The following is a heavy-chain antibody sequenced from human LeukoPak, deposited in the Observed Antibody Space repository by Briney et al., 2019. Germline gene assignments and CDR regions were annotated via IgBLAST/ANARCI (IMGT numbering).Heavy chain of an antibody. D-gene: IGHD3-3*01. J-gene: IGHJ4*02. Sequence: SETLSLTCTVSGGSISSGSYYWSWIRQPAGKGLEWIGRIYTSGSSNYNPSLKSRVTISVDTSKHQVSLKLSSVTAADTAVYYCASDKWSGFDYWGQGTLVTVSS. CDR2: IYTSGSS. CDR3: ASDKWSGFDY. CDR1: GGSISSGSYY. V-gene: IGHV4-61*02.